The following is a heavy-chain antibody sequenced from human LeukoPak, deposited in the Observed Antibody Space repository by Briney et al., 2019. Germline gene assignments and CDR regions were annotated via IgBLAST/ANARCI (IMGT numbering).Heavy chain of an antibody. CDR1: GGSISSSSYY. CDR2: IYYSGST. Sequence: PSETLSLTCTVSGGSISSSSYYWGWIRQPPGKGLEWIGSIYYSGSTYYNPSLKSRVTISVDTSKNQFSLKLSSVTAADTAVYYCARRRMAAADYFDYWGRGTLVTVSS. CDR3: ARRRMAAADYFDY. J-gene: IGHJ4*02. D-gene: IGHD6-13*01. V-gene: IGHV4-39*01.